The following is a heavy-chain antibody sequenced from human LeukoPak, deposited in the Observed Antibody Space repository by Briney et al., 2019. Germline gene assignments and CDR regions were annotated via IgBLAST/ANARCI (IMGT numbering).Heavy chain of an antibody. CDR3: ARDYFGSGSPFDY. CDR1: GGTFSSYS. CDR2: IIPIFGTT. D-gene: IGHD3-10*01. V-gene: IGHV1-69*13. Sequence: SVKVSCKASGGTFSSYSISWVRQAPGEGLEWMGGIIPIFGTTNYAQKFQGRLTITADESTSTAYMELSSLRSEDTAVYYCARDYFGSGSPFDYWGQGTLVTVSS. J-gene: IGHJ4*02.